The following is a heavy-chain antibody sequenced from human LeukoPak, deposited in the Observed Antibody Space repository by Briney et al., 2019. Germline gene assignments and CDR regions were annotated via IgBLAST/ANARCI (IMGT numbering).Heavy chain of an antibody. J-gene: IGHJ4*02. CDR3: AKIPHYYGSGSYVGVLDY. D-gene: IGHD3-10*01. CDR2: IYSGGST. V-gene: IGHV3-66*01. Sequence: GGSLRLSCAASGFTVSSNYMSWVRQAPGKGLEWVSVIYSGGSTYYADSVKGRFTISRDNSKNTLYLQMNSLRAEDTAVYYCAKIPHYYGSGSYVGVLDYWGQGTLVTVSS. CDR1: GFTVSSNY.